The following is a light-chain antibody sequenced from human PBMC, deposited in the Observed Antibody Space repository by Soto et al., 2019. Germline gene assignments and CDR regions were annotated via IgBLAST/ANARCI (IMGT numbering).Light chain of an antibody. CDR2: DVS. V-gene: IGLV2-14*03. CDR3: SSYTSGSTRVV. Sequence: QSALTQPASVSGSPGQSITISCTGTGSDVGGYNYVSWYQQHPGKAPKVMIDDVSKRPSGISNRFSGSKSGNTASLTISGLQIEDEADYYCSSYTSGSTRVVFGGGTKLTVL. J-gene: IGLJ2*01. CDR1: GSDVGGYNY.